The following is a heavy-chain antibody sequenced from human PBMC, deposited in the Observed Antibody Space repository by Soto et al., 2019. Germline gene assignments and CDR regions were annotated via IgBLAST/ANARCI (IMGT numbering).Heavy chain of an antibody. CDR1: GGTFGSYT. CDR3: AREEGRVADVIY. CDR2: IIPVLGIT. D-gene: IGHD1-26*01. V-gene: IGHV1-69*08. J-gene: IGHJ4*02. Sequence: QVQLVQSGADVKNPGSSVKVSCKASGGTFGSYTITWVRQAPGQGLEWMGRIIPVLGITHYAQKFQGRVTITADKSTSIAYMELTSLGAEDTAVYYCAREEGRVADVIYWGQGTLVTVSS.